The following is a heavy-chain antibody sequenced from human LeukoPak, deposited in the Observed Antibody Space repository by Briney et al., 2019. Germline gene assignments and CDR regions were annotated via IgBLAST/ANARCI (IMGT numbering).Heavy chain of an antibody. CDR2: IYYSGST. CDR3: ARGVPDYYMDV. D-gene: IGHD3-10*01. CDR1: GGSISSVSYY. Sequence: PSETLSLTCTVSGGSISSVSYYWGCIRQPPGKGLEWIGTIYYSGSTNYNPSLKSRVTMSVDTSKNQFSLKLSSVTAADTAVYYCARGVPDYYMDVWGKGTTVTVSS. J-gene: IGHJ6*03. V-gene: IGHV4-39*07.